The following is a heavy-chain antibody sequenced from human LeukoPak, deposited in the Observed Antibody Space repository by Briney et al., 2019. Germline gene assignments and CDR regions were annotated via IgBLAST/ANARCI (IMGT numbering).Heavy chain of an antibody. J-gene: IGHJ5*02. D-gene: IGHD3-3*01. CDR2: IKSKTDGGTT. CDR3: AKDLVTMTIFGVVPNWFDP. V-gene: IGHV3-15*01. CDR1: GFTFSNAW. Sequence: GGSLRLSCAASGFTFSNAWMSWVRQAPGKGLEWVGRIKSKTDGGTTDYAAPVKGRFTISRDDSKNTLYLQMNSLRAEDTAVYYCAKDLVTMTIFGVVPNWFDPWGQGTLVTVSS.